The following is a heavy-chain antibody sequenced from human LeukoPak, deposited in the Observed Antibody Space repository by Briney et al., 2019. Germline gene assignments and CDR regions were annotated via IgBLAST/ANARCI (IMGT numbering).Heavy chain of an antibody. V-gene: IGHV4-59*01. CDR1: GGSISGYH. J-gene: IGHJ6*03. CDR2: IYYSGSS. Sequence: PSETLSLTRNVSGGSISGYHWSWIRQPPGKGLEWLGYIYYSGSSNYNPSLKSRVTISVDTSKNQFSLKLSSVTAADTAVYYCARVPRSYYYYYYMDVWGKGTTVTVSS. CDR3: ARVPRSYYYYYYMDV.